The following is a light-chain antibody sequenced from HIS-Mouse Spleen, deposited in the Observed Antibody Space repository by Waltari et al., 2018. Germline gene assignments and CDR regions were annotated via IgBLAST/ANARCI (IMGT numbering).Light chain of an antibody. Sequence: QSALTQPASVSGSPGQSITISCPATSSDVGSYNLVSWYQHHPGKAPKLMIYEGSNRPSGVSNRFSGSKSGNTASLTISGLQAEDEADYYCCSYAGSSTWVFGGGTKLTVL. V-gene: IGLV2-23*01. J-gene: IGLJ3*02. CDR1: SSDVGSYNL. CDR2: EGS. CDR3: CSYAGSSTWV.